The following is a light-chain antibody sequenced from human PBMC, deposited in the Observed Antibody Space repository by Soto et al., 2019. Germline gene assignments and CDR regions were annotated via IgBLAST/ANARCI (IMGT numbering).Light chain of an antibody. CDR1: QTIINW. Sequence: DIQMTHSPSTLSASVGDRVTITCRASQTIINWLAWYQQKPGKAPKLLIYKASTLEGEVPSRFSGSGSETEFTLTINSLQPDDSATYYCQQYHTYWWTFGQGTKVDNK. CDR2: KAS. CDR3: QQYHTYWWT. J-gene: IGKJ1*01. V-gene: IGKV1-5*03.